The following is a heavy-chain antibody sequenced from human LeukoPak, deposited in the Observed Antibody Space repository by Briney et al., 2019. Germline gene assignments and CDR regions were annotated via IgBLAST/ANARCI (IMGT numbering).Heavy chain of an antibody. V-gene: IGHV1-2*02. D-gene: IGHD1-26*01. CDR1: GYTFTGYY. J-gene: IGHJ3*02. CDR3: ASAGVGAMGTNAFDI. CDR2: INPNTGGT. Sequence: GASVKVSCKASGYTFTGYYMHWVRQAPGQGLEWMGWINPNTGGTNYAQKFQGRVTMTRDTSISTAYMELSRLRSDDTAVYYCASAGVGAMGTNAFDIWGQGTMVTVSS.